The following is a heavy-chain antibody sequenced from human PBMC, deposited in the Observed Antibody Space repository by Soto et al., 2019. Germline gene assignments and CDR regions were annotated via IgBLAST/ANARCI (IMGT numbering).Heavy chain of an antibody. CDR1: GFRFSDFA. D-gene: IGHD5-12*01. CDR2: ITGTASST. V-gene: IGHV3-23*01. J-gene: IGHJ4*02. Sequence: EVQLLESGGGFVQPGGSLRLSCAASGFRFSDFAMTWVRQAPGRGLEWVSAITGTASSTYYAVSVKGRFTISRDNSKNTLYLQINSLRAEDTAIYYCAKGAEGYVVSSLDSWGQGTLVTVSS. CDR3: AKGAEGYVVSSLDS.